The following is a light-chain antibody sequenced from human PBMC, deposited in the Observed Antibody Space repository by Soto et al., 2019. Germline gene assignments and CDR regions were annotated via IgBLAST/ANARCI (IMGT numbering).Light chain of an antibody. Sequence: QSVLTQPPSASGTPGQRVTISCSGSSSNIGSNTVNWYQQLPGTAPKLLIYGNNQRPSGVPDRFSGSKSSTSASLAISGLQSEDEADYYCAAWDDSLNGLFGGGTKLTVL. CDR2: GNN. CDR1: SSNIGSNT. V-gene: IGLV1-44*01. CDR3: AAWDDSLNGL. J-gene: IGLJ2*01.